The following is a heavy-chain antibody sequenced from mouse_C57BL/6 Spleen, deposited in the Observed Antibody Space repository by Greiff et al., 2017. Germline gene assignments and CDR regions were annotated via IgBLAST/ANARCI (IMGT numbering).Heavy chain of an antibody. J-gene: IGHJ4*01. D-gene: IGHD2-4*01. Sequence: VKLVESGPELVKPGASVKISCKASGYAFSSSWMNWVKQRPGKGLEWIGRIYPGDGDTNYNGKFKGKATLTADKSSSTAYMQLSSLTSEDSAVYFCARQIYYDYYYAMDYWGQGTSVTVSS. CDR3: ARQIYYDYYYAMDY. V-gene: IGHV1-82*01. CDR2: IYPGDGDT. CDR1: GYAFSSSW.